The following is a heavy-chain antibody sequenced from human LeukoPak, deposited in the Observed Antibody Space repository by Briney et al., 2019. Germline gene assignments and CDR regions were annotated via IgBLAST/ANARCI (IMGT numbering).Heavy chain of an antibody. D-gene: IGHD3-3*01. CDR2: ISWNSGSI. J-gene: IGHJ4*02. Sequence: GRSLRLSCAASGFTFDDYAMHWVRQAPGKGLEWVSGISWNSGSIGYADSVKGRFTISRDNAKNSLYLQMNSLRAEDTAVYYCAKGRRDWRYYFDYWGQGTLVTVPS. V-gene: IGHV3-9*01. CDR1: GFTFDDYA. CDR3: AKGRRDWRYYFDY.